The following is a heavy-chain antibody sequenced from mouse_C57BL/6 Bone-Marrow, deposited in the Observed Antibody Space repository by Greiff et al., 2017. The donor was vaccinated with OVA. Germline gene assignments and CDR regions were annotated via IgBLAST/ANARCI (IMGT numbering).Heavy chain of an antibody. Sequence: EVQLVESGAELVRPGASVKLSCTASGSNIKDDYMHWVKQRPEQGLEWIGWIDPENGDTEYAPKFQGKATITADTSSNTAYLQLSSLTSEDTAVYYSLTFFAYWGQGTLVTVSA. D-gene: IGHD1-2*01. CDR1: GSNIKDDY. CDR2: IDPENGDT. J-gene: IGHJ3*01. V-gene: IGHV14-4*01. CDR3: LTFFAY.